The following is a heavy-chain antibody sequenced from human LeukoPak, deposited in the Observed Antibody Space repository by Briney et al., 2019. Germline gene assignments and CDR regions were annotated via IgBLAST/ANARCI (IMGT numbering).Heavy chain of an antibody. J-gene: IGHJ4*02. V-gene: IGHV4-59*01. Sequence: SETLSLTCTVSGGSISSYYWSWIRQPPGKGLEWIGYIYYSGTTNYNPSLKSRVTLSVDTSKNQFSLKLSSVTAADTAVYYCARGVYIAAAQYGYWGQGTLVTVSS. CDR3: ARGVYIAAAQYGY. D-gene: IGHD6-13*01. CDR2: IYYSGTT. CDR1: GGSISSYY.